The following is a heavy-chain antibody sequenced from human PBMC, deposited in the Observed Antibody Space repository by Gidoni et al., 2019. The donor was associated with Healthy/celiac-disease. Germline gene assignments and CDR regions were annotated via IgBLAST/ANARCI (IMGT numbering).Heavy chain of an antibody. CDR1: GGPISSGGYY. Sequence: QVQLQESGPGLVKPSQTLSLTCTVSGGPISSGGYYWSWIRQHPGKGLEWIGYIYYSGSTYYNPSLKSRVTISVDTSKNQFSLKLSSVTAADTAVYYCARGRITIFGVVKGLDYWGQGTLVTVSS. CDR3: ARGRITIFGVVKGLDY. D-gene: IGHD3-3*01. CDR2: IYYSGST. V-gene: IGHV4-31*03. J-gene: IGHJ4*02.